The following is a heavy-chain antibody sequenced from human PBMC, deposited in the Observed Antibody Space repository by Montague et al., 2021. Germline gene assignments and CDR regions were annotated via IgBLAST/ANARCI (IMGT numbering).Heavy chain of an antibody. CDR2: IYSSGNT. D-gene: IGHD1-26*01. CDR1: GDSMTTYK. V-gene: IGHV4-59*01. CDR3: AREWSGFDF. J-gene: IGHJ3*01. Sequence: SETLSLTCTVSGDSMTTYKWNWIRQPPGKGLEWIGYIYSSGNTNYNPSLKSRVTISVDTSRNQFSLEVSSVTAADTAMYYCAREWSGFDFWGHGTMVTASS.